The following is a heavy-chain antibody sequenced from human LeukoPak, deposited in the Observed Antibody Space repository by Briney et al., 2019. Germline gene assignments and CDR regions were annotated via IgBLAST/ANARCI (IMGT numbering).Heavy chain of an antibody. CDR3: ARDPIGVEDAFDI. D-gene: IGHD3-3*01. Sequence: GSLRLSCAASGFTFISYSMNWVRQAPGKGLEWVSSISSSSSNIYYADSVKGRFTISRDNAKNSLYLQMNSLSAEDTAVYYCARDPIGVEDAFDIWGQGTLVTVSS. CDR2: ISSSSSNI. J-gene: IGHJ3*02. CDR1: GFTFISYS. V-gene: IGHV3-21*01.